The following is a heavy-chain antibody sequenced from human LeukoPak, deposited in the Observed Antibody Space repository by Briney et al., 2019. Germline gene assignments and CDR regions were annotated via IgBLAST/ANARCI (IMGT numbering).Heavy chain of an antibody. CDR3: AKDLASPNMVRGVFDY. CDR1: GFTFSSYA. V-gene: IGHV3-23*01. J-gene: IGHJ4*02. CDR2: ISGSGGST. Sequence: GGSLRLSCAASGFTFSSYAMSWVRQAPGKGLEWVSAISGSGGSTYYADSVKGRFTISRDNSKNTLYLQMNSLRAEDTAVYYCAKDLASPNMVRGVFDYWGQGTLVTVSS. D-gene: IGHD3-10*01.